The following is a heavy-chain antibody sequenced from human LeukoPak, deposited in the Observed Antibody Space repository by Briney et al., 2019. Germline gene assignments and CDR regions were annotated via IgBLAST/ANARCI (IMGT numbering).Heavy chain of an antibody. J-gene: IGHJ6*03. CDR3: ARDLVGIAAAGMNYYYMDV. CDR1: GYTFTSYY. V-gene: IGHV1-46*01. D-gene: IGHD6-13*01. CDR2: INPSGGST. Sequence: ASVKVSCKASGYTFTSYYMHWVRQAPGQGLEWMGIINPSGGSTSYAQKFQGRVTMTRDTSSSTVYMELSSLRSEDTAVYYCARDLVGIAAAGMNYYYMDVWGKGTTVTVSS.